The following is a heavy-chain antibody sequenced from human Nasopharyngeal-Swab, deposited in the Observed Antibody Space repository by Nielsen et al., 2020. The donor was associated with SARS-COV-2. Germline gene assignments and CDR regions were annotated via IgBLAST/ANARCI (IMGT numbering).Heavy chain of an antibody. D-gene: IGHD3-22*01. Sequence: GGSLRLSCAASGFTFSSYSMNWVRQAPGKGLEWVSYISSSSSTIYYADSVKGRFTISRDNAKNSLYLQMNSLRAEDTAVYYCARSLYYYDSSGYPSSYYFDYWGQGTLVPSPQ. CDR3: ARSLYYYDSSGYPSSYYFDY. CDR2: ISSSSSTI. V-gene: IGHV3-48*01. CDR1: GFTFSSYS. J-gene: IGHJ4*02.